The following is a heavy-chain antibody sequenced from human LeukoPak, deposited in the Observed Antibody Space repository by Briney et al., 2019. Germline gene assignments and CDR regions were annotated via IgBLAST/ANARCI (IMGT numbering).Heavy chain of an antibody. CDR1: GGSISSYY. D-gene: IGHD3-10*01. J-gene: IGHJ5*02. V-gene: IGHV4-4*07. Sequence: SETLSLTCTVSGGSISSYYWSWIRQPAGKGLEWIGRIYTSGSTNYNPSLKSRVTISVDTSKNQFSLKLSSVTAADTAVYYCARGSLGSYYNGPTGNWFDPWGQGTLVTVSS. CDR3: ARGSLGSYYNGPTGNWFDP. CDR2: IYTSGST.